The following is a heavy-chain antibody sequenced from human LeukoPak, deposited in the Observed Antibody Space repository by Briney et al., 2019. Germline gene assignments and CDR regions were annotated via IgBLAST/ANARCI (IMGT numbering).Heavy chain of an antibody. D-gene: IGHD1-26*01. CDR2: ISYDGSNK. J-gene: IGHJ4*02. V-gene: IGHV3-30*18. CDR1: GFTFSSYG. CDR3: AKDYRGSFTD. Sequence: GGSLRLSCAASGFTFSSYGMHWVRQAPGKGPEWVAVISYDGSNKYYADSVKGRFTISRDNSKNTLYLQMDSLRAEDTAIYFCAKDYRGSFTDWGQGTLVTVSS.